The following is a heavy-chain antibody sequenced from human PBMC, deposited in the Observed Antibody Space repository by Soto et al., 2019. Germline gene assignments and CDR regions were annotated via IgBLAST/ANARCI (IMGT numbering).Heavy chain of an antibody. CDR1: GATFSFYT. CDR3: AVSYCSGYRAFDY. CDR2: VNPIVSMS. J-gene: IGHJ4*02. V-gene: IGHV1-69*02. D-gene: IGHD3-10*01. Sequence: QVQLVQSGAEVRKPGSSVKVSCKASGATFSFYTINWVRQAPGLGLEWMGRVNPIVSMSNYAQKFQGRVTITTDKYTNTAYMQMSSLRSEDTAIYYCAVSYCSGYRAFDYWGQEALATVSS.